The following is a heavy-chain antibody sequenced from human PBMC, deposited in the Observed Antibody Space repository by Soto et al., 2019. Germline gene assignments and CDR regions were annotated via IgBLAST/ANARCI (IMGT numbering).Heavy chain of an antibody. Sequence: GGSLRLSCAASGFTFTSYAMSWVRQAPGKGLEWVSAISGSGGSTYYADSVKGRFTISRDNSKNTLYLRMNSLRAEDTAVYFCAKDTELSGYVAFDIWGQGTMVTVSS. CDR2: ISGSGGST. D-gene: IGHD3-22*01. CDR1: GFTFTSYA. V-gene: IGHV3-23*01. J-gene: IGHJ3*02. CDR3: AKDTELSGYVAFDI.